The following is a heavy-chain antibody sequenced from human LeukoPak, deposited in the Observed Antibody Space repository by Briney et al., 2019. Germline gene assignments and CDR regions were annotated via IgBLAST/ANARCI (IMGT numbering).Heavy chain of an antibody. D-gene: IGHD3-16*01. Sequence: ASVKVSCKASDYTFTNYGISWVRQAPGQGLEWMGWISTYKGNTGNTNYAQKFQGRVSMTTDTSTSTAYMELRSLRSDDTAVYYCARDMWRLGFRGSSGRDYWGQGTLVTVST. V-gene: IGHV1-18*01. CDR1: DYTFTNYG. J-gene: IGHJ4*02. CDR3: ARDMWRLGFRGSSGRDY. CDR2: ISTYKGNTGNT.